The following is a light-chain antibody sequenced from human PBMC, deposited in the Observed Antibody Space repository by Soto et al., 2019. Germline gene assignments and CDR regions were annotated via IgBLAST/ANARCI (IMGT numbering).Light chain of an antibody. CDR3: SSYTSGSTYV. J-gene: IGLJ1*01. V-gene: IGLV2-14*01. Sequence: QSALTQPVSVSGSPGQSITISCTGTSSDVGGYHYVSWYQQYPDKAPKLMIYEVSNRPSGISHRFSGSKSGNTASLTISGLQTEDEADYYCSSYTSGSTYVFGTGTKVTVL. CDR2: EVS. CDR1: SSDVGGYHY.